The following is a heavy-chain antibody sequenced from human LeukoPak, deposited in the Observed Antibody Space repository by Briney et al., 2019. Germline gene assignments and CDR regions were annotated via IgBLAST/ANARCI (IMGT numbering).Heavy chain of an antibody. Sequence: KGGEFLKFSCKGSGYSFTSDWSGWGREMPGKGLEWIGIIYPGDSDTRYSPSFQGQVTISADKSISTAYLQWSSLKASDTAMYYCAREDTAMSEDAFDIWGQGTMVTVSS. D-gene: IGHD5-18*01. CDR1: GYSFTSDW. CDR2: IYPGDSDT. J-gene: IGHJ3*02. CDR3: AREDTAMSEDAFDI. V-gene: IGHV5-51*01.